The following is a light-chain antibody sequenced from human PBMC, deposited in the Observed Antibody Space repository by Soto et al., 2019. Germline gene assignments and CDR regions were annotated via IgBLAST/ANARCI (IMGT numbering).Light chain of an antibody. J-gene: IGKJ1*01. CDR3: QQYNNWLWT. V-gene: IGKV3-15*01. Sequence: EIVMTQSPATLSVSPGERVTLSCRASQSVNNKVAWYQQKPGQAPRLLIYGASTRATGIPARFSGSGSGTEFTLTISSLQSEDFAVYYCQQYNNWLWTFGQGTKVDIK. CDR2: GAS. CDR1: QSVNNK.